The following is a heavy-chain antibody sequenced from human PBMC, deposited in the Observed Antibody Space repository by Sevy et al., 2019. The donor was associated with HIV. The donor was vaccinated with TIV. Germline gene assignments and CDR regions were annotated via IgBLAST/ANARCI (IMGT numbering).Heavy chain of an antibody. CDR2: MSGSGGST. D-gene: IGHD1-26*01. CDR3: AKDRVWELGDAFDI. CDR1: GFTFSSYA. Sequence: GGSLRLSCAASGFTFSSYAMSWVHQAPGKGLEWVSGMSGSGGSTYYADSVKGRFAISRDNSKNTLYLQMNNLRAEDTAVYYCAKDRVWELGDAFDIWGQGTMVTVSS. J-gene: IGHJ3*02. V-gene: IGHV3-23*01.